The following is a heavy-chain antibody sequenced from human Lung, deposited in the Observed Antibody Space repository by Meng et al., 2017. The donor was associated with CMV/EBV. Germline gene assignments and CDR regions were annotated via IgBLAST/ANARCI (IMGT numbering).Heavy chain of an antibody. V-gene: IGHV3-23*03. CDR3: AKASLSYYSDSSAYYFFDF. Sequence: ESXKISXEASGFTFSSYAMSWVRQAPGKGLEWVSVIYSGGGSTYYADSVKGRFAISRDNSKNTLNLQMNSLRAEDTAIYYCAKASLSYYSDSSAYYFFDFWGQGTLVXVSS. J-gene: IGHJ4*02. CDR2: IYSGGGST. CDR1: GFTFSSYA. D-gene: IGHD3-22*01.